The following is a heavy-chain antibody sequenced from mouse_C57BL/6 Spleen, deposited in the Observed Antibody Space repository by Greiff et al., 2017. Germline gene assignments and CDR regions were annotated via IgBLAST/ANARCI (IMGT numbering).Heavy chain of an antibody. D-gene: IGHD4-1*01. V-gene: IGHV14-3*01. CDR3: ASSSDWDEGGFAY. CDR2: IDPANGNT. Sequence: VQLQQSVAELVRPGASVKLSCTASGFNIKNTYMHWVKQRPEQGLEWIGRIDPANGNTKYAPKFQGKATITADTSSNTAYLQLSSLTSEDTAIYYCASSSDWDEGGFAYWGQGTLVTVSA. J-gene: IGHJ3*01. CDR1: GFNIKNTY.